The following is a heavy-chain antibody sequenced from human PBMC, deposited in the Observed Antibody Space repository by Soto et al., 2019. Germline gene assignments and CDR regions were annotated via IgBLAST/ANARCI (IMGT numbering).Heavy chain of an antibody. CDR1: GFTLSSYA. D-gene: IGHD3-10*01. CDR3: ARGQRALITYGPFDP. J-gene: IGHJ5*02. Sequence: PGGSLRLSCAASGFTLSSYAMSWVRQAPGKGLEWVSTFSGTGGYTYYADSVKGRLTISRDDSKNTLFLHMNSLRAADTAVYYCARGQRALITYGPFDPWGQGTLVTVSS. V-gene: IGHV3-23*01. CDR2: FSGTGGYT.